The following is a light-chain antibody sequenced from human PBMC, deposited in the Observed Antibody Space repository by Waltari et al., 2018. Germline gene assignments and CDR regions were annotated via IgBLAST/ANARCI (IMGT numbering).Light chain of an antibody. J-gene: IGKJ1*01. CDR2: DAS. CDR3: LQRSLWPWT. V-gene: IGKV3-11*01. Sequence: IVLTQSPATLSLSPGERATLSCRASQTVSTYLAWFHQKPGQAPRPLIYDASNRAPGIPARFSGSGSGTDFSLTISSLEPEDFAVYYCLQRSLWPWTFGQGTKVAVK. CDR1: QTVSTY.